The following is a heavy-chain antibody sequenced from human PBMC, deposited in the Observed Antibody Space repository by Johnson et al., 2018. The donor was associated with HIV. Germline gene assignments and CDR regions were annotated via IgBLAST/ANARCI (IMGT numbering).Heavy chain of an antibody. D-gene: IGHD1-1*01. CDR2: VKSISDGGTA. V-gene: IGHV3-15*01. CDR3: TTGLSWNDAFHI. J-gene: IGHJ3*02. Sequence: EVQLVESGGGVVQPGRSLRLSCAASGFTFSDAWMNWVRQAPGKGLEWVGRVKSISDGGTADYAAPVRGRFTISRDTSENTLYLQMNSLKTEDTALYYCTTGLSWNDAFHIWAQGTMVTVSS. CDR1: GFTFSDAW.